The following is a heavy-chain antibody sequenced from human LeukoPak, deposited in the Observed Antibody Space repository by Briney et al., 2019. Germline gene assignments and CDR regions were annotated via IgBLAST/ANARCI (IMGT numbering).Heavy chain of an antibody. CDR2: IYYSGST. V-gene: IGHV4-59*12. J-gene: IGHJ5*02. CDR1: GGSISSYY. CDR3: ARDVYGSCFDP. D-gene: IGHD3-10*01. Sequence: SETLSLTCTVSGGSISSYYWSWIRQPPGKGLEWIGYIYYSGSTNYNPSLKSRVTMSVDTSKNQLSLKLSSVTAADTAVYYCARDVYGSCFDPWGQGTLVTVSS.